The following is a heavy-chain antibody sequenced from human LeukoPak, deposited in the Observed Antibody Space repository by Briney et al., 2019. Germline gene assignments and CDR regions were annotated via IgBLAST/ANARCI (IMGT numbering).Heavy chain of an antibody. D-gene: IGHD3-10*01. CDR1: GYTFTNHG. V-gene: IGHV1-18*01. CDR3: ARKNSGSKDDAFDI. J-gene: IGHJ3*02. Sequence: GASVKVSCKASGYTFTNHGISWLRQAPGQGLEWVGWISDHSRDGHYAQKFQGRVTMTSDTSATTAYMELRSLRSDDTAVYYCARKNSGSKDDAFDIWGQGTMVTVSA. CDR2: ISDHSRDG.